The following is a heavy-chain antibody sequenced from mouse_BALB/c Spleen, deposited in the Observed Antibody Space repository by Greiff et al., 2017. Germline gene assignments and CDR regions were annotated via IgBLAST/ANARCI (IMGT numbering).Heavy chain of an antibody. V-gene: IGHV1-7*01. CDR1: GYTFTSYW. J-gene: IGHJ3*01. Sequence: QVQLKESGAELAKPGASVKMSCKASGYTFTSYWMHWVKQRPGQGLEWIGYINPSTGYTEYNQKFKDKATLTADKSSSTAYMQLSSLTSEDSAVYYCARLGNTWFAYWGQGTLVTVSA. CDR2: INPSTGYT. CDR3: ARLGNTWFAY. D-gene: IGHD2-1*01.